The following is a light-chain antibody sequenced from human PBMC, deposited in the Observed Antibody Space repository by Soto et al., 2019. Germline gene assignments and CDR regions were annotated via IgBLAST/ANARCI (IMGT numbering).Light chain of an antibody. J-gene: IGKJ1*01. CDR1: QSVSSY. V-gene: IGKV3-11*01. CDR3: LQRSGWPWT. CDR2: DAS. Sequence: EIVLTQSPATLSLSPGERATLSCRASQSVSSYLAWYQQKPGQAPRLLIYDASNRATDIPARFSGSGCGTDFTLTISSLEPEDFAVYYCLQRSGWPWTFGQGTKVEIK.